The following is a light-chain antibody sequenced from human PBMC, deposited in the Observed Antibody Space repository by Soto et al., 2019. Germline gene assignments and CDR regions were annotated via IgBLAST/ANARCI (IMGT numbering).Light chain of an antibody. J-gene: IGLJ2*01. CDR1: SSNIGSYYD. V-gene: IGLV1-40*01. Sequence: SVLTQPPSVSGAPGQRVTISCTGSSSNIGSYYDVHWYQQLPGTAPKLLIYGNINRPSGVPDRFSGSKSGASASLAITGLQAEDEADYYCQSYDRGLSGSGVFGGGTKLTVL. CDR3: QSYDRGLSGSGV. CDR2: GNI.